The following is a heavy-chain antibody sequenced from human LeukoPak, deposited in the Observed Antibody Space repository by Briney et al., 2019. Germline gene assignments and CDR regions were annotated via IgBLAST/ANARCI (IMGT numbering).Heavy chain of an antibody. J-gene: IGHJ6*02. V-gene: IGHV3-48*03. CDR2: ISSSGSTI. Sequence: GGSLRLSSAASGFTFTSYEMNWVRPAPRQGLEWGSYISSSGSTIYYADSVKGRFTTSRDNAKNSLYLQMNSLRAEDTAVYYCAGLRAYYYGMDVWGQGTTVTVSS. CDR1: GFTFTSYE. CDR3: AGLRAYYYGMDV.